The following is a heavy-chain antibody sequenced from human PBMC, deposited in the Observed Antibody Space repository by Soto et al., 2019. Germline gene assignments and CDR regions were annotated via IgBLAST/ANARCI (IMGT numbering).Heavy chain of an antibody. CDR2: INPATGDT. J-gene: IGHJ5*02. V-gene: IGHV1-3*01. CDR3: ARAAGRSKLLPYYFDP. CDR1: GYGFTTSA. D-gene: IGHD3-10*01. Sequence: QVHLVQSGAEVQKPGASVRISCQASGYGFTTSAIHWVRQAPGQSLEWMGWINPATGDTKYSQKVRGRVTFATDTSANTVYMDLRSLASPDTAVYYCARAAGRSKLLPYYFDPWGQGTLVTVSS.